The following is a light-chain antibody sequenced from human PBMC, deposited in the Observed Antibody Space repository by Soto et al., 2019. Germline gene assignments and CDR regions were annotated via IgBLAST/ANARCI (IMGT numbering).Light chain of an antibody. Sequence: QSVLTQPASVSGSPGQSITISCTGTSSDVGGYDYVSWYQQRPGKVPKLLIYEVTNRPSGVSDRFSGSKSGNTASLTISGLQAEDEADYYCTSYTSSTILFVFGTGTQLTVL. V-gene: IGLV2-14*01. J-gene: IGLJ1*01. CDR1: SSDVGGYDY. CDR3: TSYTSSTILFV. CDR2: EVT.